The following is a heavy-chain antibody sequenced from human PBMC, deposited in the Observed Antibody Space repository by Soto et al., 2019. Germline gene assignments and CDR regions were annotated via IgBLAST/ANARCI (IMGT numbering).Heavy chain of an antibody. Sequence: EVQLLESGGDLVQPGGSLRLSCATSGFTFRNYAMTWVRQAPGKGPEWVSSISAGGGTAYYADSVKGRFTISRDNFRNTLSLQMNSLRVDDTAIYYCAKDPNGDYVAAFAICGQGTTVIVTA. CDR3: AKDPNGDYVAAFAI. D-gene: IGHD4-17*01. V-gene: IGHV3-23*01. CDR2: ISAGGGTA. J-gene: IGHJ3*02. CDR1: GFTFRNYA.